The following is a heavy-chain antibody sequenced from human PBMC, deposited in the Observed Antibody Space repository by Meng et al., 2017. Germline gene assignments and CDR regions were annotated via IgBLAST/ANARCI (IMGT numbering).Heavy chain of an antibody. Sequence: GESLKISCAASEFTFSNYAMHWVRQAPGKGLEWVAVISYDGSNEDYADSVKGRFTISRDNSQNTLFLEVNSLRVEDSAVYYCTRSYYYESTGYIQDFDYWGLGTRVTGAS. CDR2: ISYDGSNE. CDR1: EFTFSNYA. J-gene: IGHJ4*02. CDR3: TRSYYYESTGYIQDFDY. D-gene: IGHD3-22*01. V-gene: IGHV3-30*01.